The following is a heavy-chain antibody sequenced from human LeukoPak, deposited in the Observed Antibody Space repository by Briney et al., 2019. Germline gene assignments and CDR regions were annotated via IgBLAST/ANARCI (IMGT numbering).Heavy chain of an antibody. CDR2: INHSGST. CDR1: GGSFSGYY. J-gene: IGHJ5*02. D-gene: IGHD2-2*01. V-gene: IGHV4-34*01. Sequence: ASETLSLTCAVYGGSFSGYYWSWIRQPPGKGLEWIGEINHSGSTNYNPSLKSRVTISVDKSKNQFSLKLSSVTAADTAVYYCAREWGSASCPASWGQGTLVTVSS. CDR3: AREWGSASCPAS.